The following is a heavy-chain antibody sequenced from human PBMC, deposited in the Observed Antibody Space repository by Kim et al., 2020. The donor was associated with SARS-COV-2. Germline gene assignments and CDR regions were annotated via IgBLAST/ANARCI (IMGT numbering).Heavy chain of an antibody. Sequence: SPSFQGHVTISADKSISTAYLQWSSLKASDTAMYYCARHRGKPHRGWFDPWGQGTLVTVSS. J-gene: IGHJ5*02. V-gene: IGHV5-10-1*01. CDR3: ARHRGKPHRGWFDP. D-gene: IGHD3-10*01.